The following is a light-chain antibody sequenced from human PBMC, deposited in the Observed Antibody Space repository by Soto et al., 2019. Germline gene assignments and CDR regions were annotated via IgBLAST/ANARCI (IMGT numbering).Light chain of an antibody. V-gene: IGKV3-20*01. CDR2: GAS. CDR3: QRYGSSGT. Sequence: SPGGGGALSCRASQNFGSSYLAWYQQKRGQAPRFLIYGASSRATGIPDRFRGRGSGTVFTLTISSLAPEDFAVDFCQRYGSSGTFGQGTKVDIK. J-gene: IGKJ1*01. CDR1: QNFGSSY.